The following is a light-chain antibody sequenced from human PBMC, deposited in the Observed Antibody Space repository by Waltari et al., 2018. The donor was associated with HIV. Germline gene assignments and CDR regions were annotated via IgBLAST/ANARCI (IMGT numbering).Light chain of an antibody. Sequence: QSALTQPASVSGSPGQSITISCTGTSSDIGGYDYVSWYQHLPVKVPKLMIYDVNKRPSGVSSRFPGSKSGSTASLTISGLQPEDEADYYCCSYSGSGTLVFGGGTKLIVL. CDR1: SSDIGGYDY. J-gene: IGLJ2*01. CDR2: DVN. CDR3: CSYSGSGTLV. V-gene: IGLV2-23*02.